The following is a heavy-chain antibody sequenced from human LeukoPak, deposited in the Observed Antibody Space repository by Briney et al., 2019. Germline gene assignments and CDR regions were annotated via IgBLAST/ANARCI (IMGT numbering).Heavy chain of an antibody. Sequence: PSETLSLTCTVSGYSVSSGYFWGGIRQPPGRRLEGIGKMYHTGTTYYNPSLKSRVTITIDTSKNQFFLKLRSVTAADTAVYYCVSPKTNVWFDSWGQGSLVTVSS. J-gene: IGHJ5*01. CDR2: MYHTGTT. CDR3: VSPKTNVWFDS. CDR1: GYSVSSGYF. D-gene: IGHD3-10*02. V-gene: IGHV4-38-2*02.